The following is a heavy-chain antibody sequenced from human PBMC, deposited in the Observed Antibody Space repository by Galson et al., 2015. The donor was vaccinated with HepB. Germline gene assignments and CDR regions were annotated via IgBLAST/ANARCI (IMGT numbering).Heavy chain of an antibody. CDR3: ALNIVVVPAAIWVYDY. Sequence: SVKVSCKASGGTFSSYAISWVRQAPGQGLEWMGGIIPIFGTANYAQKFQGRVTITADESTSTAYMELSSLRSEDTAAYYCALNIVVVPAAIWVYDYWGQGALVTVSS. V-gene: IGHV1-69*13. D-gene: IGHD2-2*01. CDR2: IIPIFGTA. J-gene: IGHJ4*02. CDR1: GGTFSSYA.